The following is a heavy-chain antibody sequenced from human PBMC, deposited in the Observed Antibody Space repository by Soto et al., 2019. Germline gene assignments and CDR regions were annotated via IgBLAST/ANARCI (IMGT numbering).Heavy chain of an antibody. Sequence: KPGGSLRLSCAASGFTFSSYSMNWVRQAPGKGLEWVSSISSSSSYIYYADSVKGRFTISRDNAKNSLYLQMNSLRAEDTAVYYCARDWGIAAAGPLDYWGQGTLVTVSS. CDR1: GFTFSSYS. D-gene: IGHD6-13*01. V-gene: IGHV3-21*01. CDR2: ISSSSSYI. CDR3: ARDWGIAAAGPLDY. J-gene: IGHJ4*02.